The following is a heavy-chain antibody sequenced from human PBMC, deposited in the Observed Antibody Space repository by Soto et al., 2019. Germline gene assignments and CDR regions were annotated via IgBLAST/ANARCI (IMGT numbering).Heavy chain of an antibody. CDR3: ARGRYDFWSGYYRGLNFDY. CDR1: GGSFSGYY. Sequence: QVQLQQWGAGLLKPSETLSLTCAVYGGSFSGYYWSWIRQPPGKGLEWIGEINHSGSTNYNPSLKSRVTLSVDTSKNQFSLKLSSVTAADTAVYYCARGRYDFWSGYYRGLNFDYWGQGTLVTVSS. J-gene: IGHJ4*02. D-gene: IGHD3-3*01. V-gene: IGHV4-34*01. CDR2: INHSGST.